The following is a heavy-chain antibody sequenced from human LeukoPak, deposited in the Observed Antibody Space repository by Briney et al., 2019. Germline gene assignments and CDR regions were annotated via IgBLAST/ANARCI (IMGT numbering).Heavy chain of an antibody. CDR2: ISGSGGST. Sequence: GGSLRLSCAASGFTLSSYAMGGVRPAPGKGVECVSTISGSGGSTYYAAPVKGRFTISRDNSKNTLYLQMNSLRAEDTAVYYCTKDRVIFWADAFDIWGQGTMVTVSS. CDR1: GFTLSSYA. D-gene: IGHD3-9*01. V-gene: IGHV3-23*01. CDR3: TKDRVIFWADAFDI. J-gene: IGHJ3*02.